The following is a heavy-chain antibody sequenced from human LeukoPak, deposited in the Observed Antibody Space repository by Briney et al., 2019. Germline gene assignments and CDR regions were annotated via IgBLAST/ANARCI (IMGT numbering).Heavy chain of an antibody. CDR2: MNPNSGNT. CDR1: GYTFTSYD. CDR3: ARDSPSNIVGATTWFDP. Sequence: GASVKVSCKASGYTFTSYDINWVRQATGQGLEWMGWMNPNSGNTGYAQKLQGRVTMTTDTSTSTAYMELRSLRSDDTAVYYCARDSPSNIVGATTWFDPWGQGTLVTVSS. V-gene: IGHV1-8*02. J-gene: IGHJ5*02. D-gene: IGHD1-26*01.